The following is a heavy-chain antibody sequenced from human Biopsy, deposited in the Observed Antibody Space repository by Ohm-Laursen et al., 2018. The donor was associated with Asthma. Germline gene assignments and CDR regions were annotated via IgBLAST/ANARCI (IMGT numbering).Heavy chain of an antibody. Sequence: TLSLTCTVGGAYIGSRDHHWSWIRQSPGTGLEWIGFVFWSGTTHYNRSLERRLSISIDTTRNEFSMTLRSVTAADTAVCFCARVASYGDLYFGIDVWGPGTTVSVS. J-gene: IGHJ6*02. V-gene: IGHV4-30-4*01. CDR1: GAYIGSRDHH. D-gene: IGHD4-17*01. CDR2: VFWSGTT. CDR3: ARVASYGDLYFGIDV.